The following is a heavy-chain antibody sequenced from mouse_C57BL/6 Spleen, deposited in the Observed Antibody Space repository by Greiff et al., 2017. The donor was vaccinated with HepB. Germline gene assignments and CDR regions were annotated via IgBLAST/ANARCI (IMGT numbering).Heavy chain of an antibody. Sequence: QVQLQQPGAELVKPGASVKLSCKASGYTFTSYWMHWVKQRPGQGLEWIGMIHPNSGSTNYNEKFKSKATLTVDKSSSTAYMQLSSLTSEDSAVYDCARDDGYYTVYAMDYWGQGTSVTVSS. V-gene: IGHV1-64*01. CDR3: ARDDGYYTVYAMDY. D-gene: IGHD2-3*01. CDR1: GYTFTSYW. J-gene: IGHJ4*01. CDR2: IHPNSGST.